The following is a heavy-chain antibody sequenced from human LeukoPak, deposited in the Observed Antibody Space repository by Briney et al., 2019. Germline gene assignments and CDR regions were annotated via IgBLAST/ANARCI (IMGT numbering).Heavy chain of an antibody. CDR3: ARDETVAPGYYYYYMDV. V-gene: IGHV7-4-1*02. CDR1: GYTFTNYA. J-gene: IGHJ6*03. Sequence: GASVKVSCKASGYTFTNYAMNWVRQAPGQGLEWMGWIHPSTGNPTYAQDFTGRFVFSLDTSVSTTYLQISSLKAEDTAVYYCARDETVAPGYYYYYMDVWGKGTTVTVSS. D-gene: IGHD4-23*01. CDR2: IHPSTGNP.